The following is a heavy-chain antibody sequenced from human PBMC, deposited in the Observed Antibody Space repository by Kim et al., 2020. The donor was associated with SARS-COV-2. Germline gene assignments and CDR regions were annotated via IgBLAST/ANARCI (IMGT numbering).Heavy chain of an antibody. Sequence: SETLSLTCTVSGGSISSYYWSWIRQPPGKGLEWIGYIYYSGSTNYNPSLKSRVTISVDTSKNQFSLKLSSVTAAHTAVYYCARGDGYFDPAGFDPWGQGTLVTVSS. D-gene: IGHD3-9*01. V-gene: IGHV4-59*01. J-gene: IGHJ5*02. CDR2: IYYSGST. CDR1: GGSISSYY. CDR3: ARGDGYFDPAGFDP.